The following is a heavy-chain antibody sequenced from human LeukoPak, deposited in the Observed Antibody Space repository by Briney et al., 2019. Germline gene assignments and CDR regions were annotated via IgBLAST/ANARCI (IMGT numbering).Heavy chain of an antibody. CDR3: ARAAYYYDSSLKRIYHFDY. CDR1: GGSFSGYY. D-gene: IGHD3-22*01. Sequence: SETLSLTCAVYGGSFSGYYWSWIRQPPGKGLEWIGEINHSGSTNYNPSLKSRVTISVDTSKNQFSLKLSSVTAADTAVYYCARAAYYYDSSLKRIYHFDYWGQGTLVTVSS. CDR2: INHSGST. V-gene: IGHV4-34*01. J-gene: IGHJ4*02.